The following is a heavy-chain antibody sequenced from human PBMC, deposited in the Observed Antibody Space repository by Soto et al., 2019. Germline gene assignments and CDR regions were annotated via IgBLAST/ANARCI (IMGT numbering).Heavy chain of an antibody. D-gene: IGHD1-26*01. J-gene: IGHJ4*02. CDR1: GGSITTSGL. CDR3: AGGRDYDY. V-gene: IGHV4-4*02. Sequence: VQLTESGPGLVRPSGTLSLTCDVSGGSITTSGLWTWVRQFTGRGLEWIGEIAHDGHTHYNPSLWVRVLLSVDLSNTQFSLNVDSVNAADTAVYFCAGGRDYDYWGQGSLVTVSS. CDR2: IAHDGHT.